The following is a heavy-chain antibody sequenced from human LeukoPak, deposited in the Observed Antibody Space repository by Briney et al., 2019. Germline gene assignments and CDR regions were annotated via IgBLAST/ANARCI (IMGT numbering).Heavy chain of an antibody. J-gene: IGHJ4*02. V-gene: IGHV4-59*01. Sequence: SETLSLTCSVSGGSLSTYYWSWIRQPPGKGLEWIGYLYNSGNTNYNPSLMSRVTISVDTSRNQFSLKLNSVTAADTAVYHCARGAVWGFPFDSWGQGTLVTVSS. CDR2: LYNSGNT. D-gene: IGHD3-16*01. CDR1: GGSLSTYY. CDR3: ARGAVWGFPFDS.